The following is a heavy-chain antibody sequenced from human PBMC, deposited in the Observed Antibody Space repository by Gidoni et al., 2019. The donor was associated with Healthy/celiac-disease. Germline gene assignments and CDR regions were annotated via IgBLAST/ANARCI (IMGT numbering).Heavy chain of an antibody. CDR3: AREEGLKWLRLPYYYYGMDV. CDR1: GFPFRCSW. CDR2: INSDGSST. V-gene: IGHV3-74*01. Sequence: EVQLWESGGGFVQPGGSLRLSCSASGFPFRCSWRLWVGQAPGKGLVWVSRINSDGSSTSDADAVKGRFTIYRDNAKNTLYLQMNSLRDEDRAVYYCAREEGLKWLRLPYYYYGMDVWGQGTTVTVSS. D-gene: IGHD5-12*01. J-gene: IGHJ6*02.